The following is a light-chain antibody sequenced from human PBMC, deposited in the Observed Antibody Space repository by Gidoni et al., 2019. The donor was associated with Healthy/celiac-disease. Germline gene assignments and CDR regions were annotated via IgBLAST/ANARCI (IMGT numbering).Light chain of an antibody. Sequence: DIQMTQSPSSLSASVGDRVTITCRASQSISCYLNWYQQKPGKAPSRFSGSGSGTDFTLTISSLQPEDFATYYCQQSYSTPLTFGPGTKVDIK. J-gene: IGKJ3*01. V-gene: IGKV1-39*01. CDR1: QSISCY. CDR3: QQSYSTPLT.